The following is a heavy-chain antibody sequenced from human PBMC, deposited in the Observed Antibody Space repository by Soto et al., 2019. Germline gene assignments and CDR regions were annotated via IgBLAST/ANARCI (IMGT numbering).Heavy chain of an antibody. V-gene: IGHV3-23*01. J-gene: IGHJ4*02. CDR2: ISGSGGST. CDR1: GFTFSSYA. D-gene: IGHD6-6*01. CDR3: AKDPPSRSSSSSSSAY. Sequence: GGSLRLSCAASGFTFSSYAMSWVRQAPGKGLEWVSAISGSGGSTYYADSVKGRFTIPRDNSKNTLYLQMNSLRAEDTAVYYCAKDPPSRSSSSSSSAYWGQGTLVTVSS.